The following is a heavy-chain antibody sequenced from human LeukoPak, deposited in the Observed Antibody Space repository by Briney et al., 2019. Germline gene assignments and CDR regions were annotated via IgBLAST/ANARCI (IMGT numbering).Heavy chain of an antibody. CDR1: GESFSSYY. CDR3: ARKVLDYQLLQWYFDL. V-gene: IGHV4-34*01. J-gene: IGHJ2*01. Sequence: SETLSLTCAVYGESFSSYYWGWIRQPPGKGPEWIGDINHSGITNYNPSLKSRVTISIDTSKNQFSLKVTSVTAADTAVYYCARKVLDYQLLQWYFDLWGRGTLVTVSS. CDR2: INHSGIT. D-gene: IGHD2-2*01.